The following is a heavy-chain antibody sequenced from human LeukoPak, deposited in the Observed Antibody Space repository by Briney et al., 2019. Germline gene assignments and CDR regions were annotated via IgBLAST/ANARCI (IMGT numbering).Heavy chain of an antibody. Sequence: SETLSLTCTVSGYSISSGYYWGWIRQPPGKGLEWIGYIYYSGSTNYNPSLKSRVTISVDSSKNQFSLKLSSVTAADTAVYYCARRRPHNPFDYWGQGTLATVSS. J-gene: IGHJ4*02. V-gene: IGHV4-61*01. CDR2: IYYSGST. CDR3: ARRRPHNPFDY. CDR1: GYSISSGYY.